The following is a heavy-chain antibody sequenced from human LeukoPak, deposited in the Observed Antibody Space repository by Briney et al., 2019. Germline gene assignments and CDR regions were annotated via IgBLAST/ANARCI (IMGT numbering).Heavy chain of an antibody. Sequence: SETLSLTCAVSGDSISSSSWWGWIRQPPGEGLEWIGYIYYSGSTYYNPSLKSRVTMSVDTSKNQFSLKLSSVTAVDTAVYYCARRGSSSWTQFDPWGQGTLVTVSS. J-gene: IGHJ5*02. CDR1: GDSISSSSW. CDR3: ARRGSSSWTQFDP. CDR2: IYYSGST. D-gene: IGHD6-13*01. V-gene: IGHV4-28*01.